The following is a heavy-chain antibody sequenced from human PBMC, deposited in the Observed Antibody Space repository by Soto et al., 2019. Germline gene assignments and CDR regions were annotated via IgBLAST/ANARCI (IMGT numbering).Heavy chain of an antibody. CDR1: GITFASYG. D-gene: IGHD1-26*01. V-gene: IGHV1-18*01. CDR2: VSAYNGNT. CDR3: ARDRSGATARDFDY. J-gene: IGHJ4*02. Sequence: GASVKVSCKASGITFASYGITWVRQAPGQGLEWMGWVSAYNGNTNYAQKFQGRVTMTTDTSTSTAYMELRSLRSDDTAVYYCARDRSGATARDFDYWGQGTLVTVSS.